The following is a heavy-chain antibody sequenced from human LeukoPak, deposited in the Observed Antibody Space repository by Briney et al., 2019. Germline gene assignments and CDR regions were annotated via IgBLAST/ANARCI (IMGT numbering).Heavy chain of an antibody. J-gene: IGHJ4*02. D-gene: IGHD3-10*01. V-gene: IGHV3-74*01. CDR2: MNSDGSST. Sequence: GGSLRLSCTASEVIFSSYWLHWVRQAPGKGLVWVSRMNSDGSSTSYADSVKGRFTISRDNAKNTLYLQMNSLRAEDTAVYYCVRRVGDYWGQGTLVTVSS. CDR1: EVIFSSYW. CDR3: VRRVGDY.